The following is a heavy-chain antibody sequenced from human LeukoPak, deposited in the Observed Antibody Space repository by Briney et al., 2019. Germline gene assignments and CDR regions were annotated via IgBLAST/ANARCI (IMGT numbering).Heavy chain of an antibody. V-gene: IGHV3-7*01. Sequence: GGSLRLSCAASGFSFSSYWMSWVRQAPGKGLEWVANIKEDGSETYYVDSLRGRFTISRDNVKNSLYLQINTLRAEDTAVYYCGRDSFETDIDYWGQGTPVTVSS. CDR3: GRDSFETDIDY. J-gene: IGHJ4*02. CDR1: GFSFSSYW. D-gene: IGHD1-14*01. CDR2: IKEDGSET.